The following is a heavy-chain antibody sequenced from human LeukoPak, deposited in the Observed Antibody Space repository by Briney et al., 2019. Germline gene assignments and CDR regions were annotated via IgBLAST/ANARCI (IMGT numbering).Heavy chain of an antibody. Sequence: GGSLRLSCAASGFTFADFAIHWVRQASGKGLEWLGRIRTKPRSYATTYAASVKGRFTISRDDSKRTAYLQVDNLKTEDTAVYYCTRQGIPSCSNGVCYSDIWGQGTLVTVSS. CDR1: GFTFADFA. V-gene: IGHV3-73*01. J-gene: IGHJ4*02. CDR3: TRQGIPSCSNGVCYSDI. CDR2: IRTKPRSYAT. D-gene: IGHD2-8*01.